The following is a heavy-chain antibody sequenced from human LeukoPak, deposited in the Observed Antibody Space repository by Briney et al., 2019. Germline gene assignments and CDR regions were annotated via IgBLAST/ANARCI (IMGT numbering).Heavy chain of an antibody. CDR3: ARDYKYAFDN. CDR1: GFRFSDYS. D-gene: IGHD5-24*01. V-gene: IGHV3-48*01. J-gene: IGHJ4*02. CDR2: IGISSGNT. Sequence: GGSLRLSCAASGFRFSDYSMNWVRQAPGKGLEWISYIGISSGNTNYADSVKGRFTISGDKAKNSLYLQMNSLQVEDTAVYYCARDYKYAFDNWGQGTLVTVFS.